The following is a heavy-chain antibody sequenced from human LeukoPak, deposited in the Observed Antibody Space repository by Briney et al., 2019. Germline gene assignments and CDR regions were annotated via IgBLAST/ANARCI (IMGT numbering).Heavy chain of an antibody. CDR1: VFTFSSDS. CDR2: ISSSSSYT. V-gene: IGHV3-21*01. Sequence: PGGSLRLSRAASVFTFSSDSMSSVREAPGPGVEWVSSISSSSSYTYYADSVKGRFTISRDNAKKSLYLQMKSLRAEDTAVYYCARAHQVQRSSWALCNSWGQGTLVTVSS. J-gene: IGHJ4*02. D-gene: IGHD6-13*01. CDR3: ARAHQVQRSSWALCNS.